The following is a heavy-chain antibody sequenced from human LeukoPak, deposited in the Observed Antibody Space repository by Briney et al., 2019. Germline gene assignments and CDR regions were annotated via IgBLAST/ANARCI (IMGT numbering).Heavy chain of an antibody. D-gene: IGHD3-16*01. J-gene: IGHJ1*01. Sequence: GGTLRLSCAASGFTFSSHGMNWVRQAPGKGLEWVSGSSSIGGRTYYADSVKGRFTVTRDNSRNTLHLQMNSLRVKDTGVYYCAKDDAWGRFYHWGQGTLVTVSS. CDR1: GFTFSSHG. CDR2: SSSIGGRT. V-gene: IGHV3-23*01. CDR3: AKDDAWGRFYH.